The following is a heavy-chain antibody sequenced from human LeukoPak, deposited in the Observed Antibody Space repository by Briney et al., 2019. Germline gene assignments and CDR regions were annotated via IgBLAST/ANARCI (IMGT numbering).Heavy chain of an antibody. D-gene: IGHD1-26*01. CDR1: GGSISSYY. CDR3: ARTFSESYYYYGMDV. Sequence: PSETLSLTCTVSGGSISSYYWSWLRQPPGKGLEWIGYMYYSGRTDYNPSLKSRVTISVDTSKNQFSLKLSSVTAADTAVYYCARTFSESYYYYGMDVWGQETTVTVAS. CDR2: MYYSGRT. V-gene: IGHV4-59*01. J-gene: IGHJ6*02.